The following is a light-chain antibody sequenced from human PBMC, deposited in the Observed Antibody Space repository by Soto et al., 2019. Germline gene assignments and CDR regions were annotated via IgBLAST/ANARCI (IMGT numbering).Light chain of an antibody. CDR1: QSVSNNY. CDR2: GAS. V-gene: IGKV3-20*01. Sequence: EIVLTQSPGTLSLSQGERATISCRASQSVSNNYLAWYQQKPGQAPRLLIYGASNRATGIPDRFSGSGSGTDFTLTISRLEPDDFAVYDCQQYGSSGTVGQGTKVAIK. CDR3: QQYGSSGT. J-gene: IGKJ1*01.